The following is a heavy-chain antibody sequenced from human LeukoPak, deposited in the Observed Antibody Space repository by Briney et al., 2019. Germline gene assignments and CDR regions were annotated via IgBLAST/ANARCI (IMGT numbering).Heavy chain of an antibody. V-gene: IGHV3-30*03. CDR1: GFTFSTYG. CDR3: ARDRYSSSWYEVDGGWFFDL. Sequence: GGSLRLSCVASGFTFSTYGMHWVRQAPGKGLEWVAVISHDGSNNYYADSVKGRFTISRDNSKNTLYLQMNSLRAEDTAVYYCARDRYSSSWYEVDGGWFFDLWGRGTLVTVSS. J-gene: IGHJ2*01. D-gene: IGHD6-13*01. CDR2: ISHDGSNN.